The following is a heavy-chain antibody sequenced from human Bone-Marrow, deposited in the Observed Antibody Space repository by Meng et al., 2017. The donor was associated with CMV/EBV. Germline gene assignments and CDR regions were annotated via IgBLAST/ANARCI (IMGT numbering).Heavy chain of an antibody. V-gene: IGHV3-23*01. J-gene: IGHJ4*02. CDR1: GFTFSSYW. CDR3: AKGRGGSSWYGAADDY. Sequence: GESLKISCAASGFTFSSYWMHWVRQAPGKGLEWVSAISGSGGNTYYADSVKGRFTISRDNSNNTLYLQMNSPRVEDTAVYYCAKGRGGSSWYGAADDYWGQGTLVTVSS. D-gene: IGHD6-13*01. CDR2: ISGSGGNT.